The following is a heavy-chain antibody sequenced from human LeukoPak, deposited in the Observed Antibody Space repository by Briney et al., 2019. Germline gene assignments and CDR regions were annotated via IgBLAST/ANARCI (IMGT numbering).Heavy chain of an antibody. CDR2: MNNDGSGT. J-gene: IGHJ2*01. CDR3: AREIMVSREWYFDL. Sequence: GGSLRLSCVASGFTFSSYGMHWVRQAPGKGLVWVSRMNNDGSGTTYADSVRGRFTISRDNAKNTLYLQMNSLRVEDTAVYFCAREIMVSREWYFDLWGRGTLVTVAS. V-gene: IGHV3-74*01. CDR1: GFTFSSYG. D-gene: IGHD2-21*01.